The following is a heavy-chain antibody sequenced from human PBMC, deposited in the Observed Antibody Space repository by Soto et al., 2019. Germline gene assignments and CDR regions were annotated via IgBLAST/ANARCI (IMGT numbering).Heavy chain of an antibody. D-gene: IGHD3-22*01. CDR3: TKEISDYYDQSHNLDS. J-gene: IGHJ4*02. V-gene: IGHV3-23*01. CDR2: INKNGDRT. Sequence: GGSLRLSCAASGFTFSTYAMNWVRQAPGKELEWVSTINKNGDRTYYADSVKGRFTISRDNSKSTLYLHTTTLRVEDTALYYCTKEISDYYDQSHNLDSWGRGTLVTVSS. CDR1: GFTFSTYA.